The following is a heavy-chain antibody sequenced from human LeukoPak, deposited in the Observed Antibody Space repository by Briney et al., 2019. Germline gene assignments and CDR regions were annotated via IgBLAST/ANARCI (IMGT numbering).Heavy chain of an antibody. CDR1: GYSFSCNW. CDR3: AGGGGQLWWTY. V-gene: IGHV5-51*01. D-gene: IGHD5-18*01. CDR2: IYPGDSAT. Sequence: GESLKISCKGSGYSFSCNWIGWVRQMAGTGLEWMGIIYPGDSATRYRPSFQGQVTISADKSISTAYLQWSSLKASDTAMYYCAGGGGQLWWTYWGQGTLVIVSS. J-gene: IGHJ4*02.